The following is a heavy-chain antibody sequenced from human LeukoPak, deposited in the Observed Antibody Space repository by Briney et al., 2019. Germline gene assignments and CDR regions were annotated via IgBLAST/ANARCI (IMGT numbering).Heavy chain of an antibody. D-gene: IGHD3-22*01. CDR1: GGTFTSYD. Sequence: ASVKVSCKASGGTFTSYDINWVRQATGQGLEWMGWMNPNSGNTGYAQKFQGRVTMTRDTSISTAYMELSSLRSEDTAVYYCARGSTARYYYDSSGYYRGAVDYWGQGTLVTISS. CDR3: ARGSTARYYYDSSGYYRGAVDY. V-gene: IGHV1-8*01. J-gene: IGHJ4*02. CDR2: MNPNSGNT.